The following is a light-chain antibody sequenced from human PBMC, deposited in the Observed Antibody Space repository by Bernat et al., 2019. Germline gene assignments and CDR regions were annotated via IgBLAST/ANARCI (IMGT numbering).Light chain of an antibody. CDR1: QNINDY. J-gene: IGKJ4*01. V-gene: IGKV3-11*01. CDR3: QHRSSWPLT. CDR2: DVS. Sequence: EIVLTQAPDTLSLSPGETATLSCRACQNINDYLGWYQQKPGQAPRLLIYDVSNRAAGIPDRFSGSGSGTDFTLSINSLEPEDFAVYYCQHRSSWPLTFGGGTKVEI.